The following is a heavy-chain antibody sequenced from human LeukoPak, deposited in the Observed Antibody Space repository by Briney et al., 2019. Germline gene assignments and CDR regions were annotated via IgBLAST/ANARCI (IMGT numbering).Heavy chain of an antibody. CDR1: GFTFSSYW. D-gene: IGHD4-17*01. CDR3: AREGSTVTKADAFDI. CDR2: INTAGSEN. V-gene: IGHV3-7*01. J-gene: IGHJ3*02. Sequence: PGGSLRLSCGASGFTFSSYWMSWVRQPPGKGLEWVGNINTAGSENYYLASVNGRFTLSRDNAKNSLYLQMNSLRAEDTAVYYCAREGSTVTKADAFDIWGQGTMVTVSS.